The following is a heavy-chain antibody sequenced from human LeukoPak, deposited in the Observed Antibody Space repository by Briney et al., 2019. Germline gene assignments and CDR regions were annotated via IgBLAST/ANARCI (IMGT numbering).Heavy chain of an antibody. D-gene: IGHD1-26*01. J-gene: IGHJ4*02. Sequence: SETLSLTCTVSGGSISSYYWSWIRQPPGKGLEWIGYIYYSGSTNYNPSLKSRVTISVDTSKNQFSLKLSSVTAADTAVHYCARAVGGYLPPDYWGQGTLVTVSS. CDR2: IYYSGST. CDR1: GGSISSYY. CDR3: ARAVGGYLPPDY. V-gene: IGHV4-59*01.